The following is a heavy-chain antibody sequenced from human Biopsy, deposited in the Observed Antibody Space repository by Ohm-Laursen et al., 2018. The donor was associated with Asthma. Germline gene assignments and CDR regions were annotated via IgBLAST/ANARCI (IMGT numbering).Heavy chain of an antibody. CDR1: GGSVYSYDHH. CDR3: ARAQSYGDIYYGLDA. CDR2: IFYSGST. Sequence: SQTLSLTCSVFGGSVYSYDHHWSWIRQPPGKGLEWIGFIFYSGSTFYNPSLRSRITISVDTSKRQFSLSLRSVTVADTAVYFCARAQSYGDIYYGLDAWGQGTTVTVSS. D-gene: IGHD2-21*02. V-gene: IGHV4-30-4*01. J-gene: IGHJ6*02.